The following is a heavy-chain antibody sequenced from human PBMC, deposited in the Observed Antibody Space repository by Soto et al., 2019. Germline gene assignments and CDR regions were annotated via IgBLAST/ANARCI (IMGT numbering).Heavy chain of an antibody. J-gene: IGHJ4*02. D-gene: IGHD6-19*01. V-gene: IGHV3-23*04. Sequence: EVQLVESGGGLVHPGGSLRLSCAASGFTFRSYAMSWVRQAPGKGLEWVSSISGSGGSAFYVDSVKGRFTISRDNSKNTLQLQMNSLRADDTAIYYCAKDTAVSGTFVVTFDSWGQGSLVTVSS. CDR2: ISGSGGSA. CDR3: AKDTAVSGTFVVTFDS. CDR1: GFTFRSYA.